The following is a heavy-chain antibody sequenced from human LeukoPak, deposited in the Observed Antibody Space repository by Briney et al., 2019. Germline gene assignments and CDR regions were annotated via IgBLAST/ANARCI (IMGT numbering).Heavy chain of an antibody. Sequence: SETLSLTCTVSGGSISSSSYYWGWIRQPPGKGLEWIGSIYYSGSTYYNPSLKSRVTISVDTSKNQSSLKLSSVTAADTAVYYCARHEPHSIAAALADYWGQGTLVTVSS. CDR2: IYYSGST. CDR1: GGSISSSSYY. CDR3: ARHEPHSIAAALADY. D-gene: IGHD6-13*01. V-gene: IGHV4-39*01. J-gene: IGHJ4*02.